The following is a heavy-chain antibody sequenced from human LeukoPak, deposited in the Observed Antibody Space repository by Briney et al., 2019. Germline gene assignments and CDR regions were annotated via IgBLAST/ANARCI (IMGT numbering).Heavy chain of an antibody. V-gene: IGHV1-2*02. D-gene: IGHD6-13*01. CDR1: GYTFTGSY. Sequence: ASVKVSCKASGYTFTGSYMHWVRQAPGQGLEWMGWINPNSGGTNYAQKFQGRVTMTRDTSISTPYMELKRLRSDDTAVYYCARESDGDSSSWYLDYWGQGTLVTVSS. CDR2: INPNSGGT. J-gene: IGHJ4*02. CDR3: ARESDGDSSSWYLDY.